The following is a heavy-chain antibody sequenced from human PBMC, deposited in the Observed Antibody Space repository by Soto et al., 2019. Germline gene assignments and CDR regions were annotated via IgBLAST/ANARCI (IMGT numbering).Heavy chain of an antibody. D-gene: IGHD3-10*01. V-gene: IGHV1-18*01. CDR2: ISAYNGNT. CDR3: ARHNYGSGSTYFDY. CDR1: GYTFTSYG. Sequence: ASVKVSCKASGYTFTSYGISWVRQAHGQGLEWMGWISAYNGNTNYAQKFQGRVTMTRSISISTAYMELSSLRSEDTAVYYCARHNYGSGSTYFDYWGQGTLVTVSS. J-gene: IGHJ4*02.